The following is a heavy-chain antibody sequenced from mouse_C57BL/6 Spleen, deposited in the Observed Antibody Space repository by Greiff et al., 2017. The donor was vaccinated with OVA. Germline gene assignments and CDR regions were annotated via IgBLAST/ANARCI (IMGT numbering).Heavy chain of an antibody. D-gene: IGHD2-4*01. J-gene: IGHJ4*01. CDR2: IDPANGNT. CDR1: GFNIKNTY. Sequence: EVMLVESVAELVRPGASVKLSCTASGFNIKNTYMHWVKQRPEQGLEWIGRIDPANGNTKYAPKFQGKATITADTSSNTAYLQLSSLTSEDTAIYYCASIYYDYDGYAMDYWGQGTSVTVSS. CDR3: ASIYYDYDGYAMDY. V-gene: IGHV14-3*01.